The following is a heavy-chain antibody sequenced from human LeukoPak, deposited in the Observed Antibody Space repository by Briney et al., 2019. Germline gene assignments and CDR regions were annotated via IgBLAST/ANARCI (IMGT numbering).Heavy chain of an antibody. Sequence: GASVKVSCKASGYTFTSYAMNWVRQAPGQGLEWMGWINTNTGNPTYAQGFTGRFVFSLDTSVSTAYLQISSLKAEDTAVYYCARGLAAVAGTPSYYYYGMDVWGQGTTVTVSS. CDR1: GYTFTSYA. CDR2: INTNTGNP. J-gene: IGHJ6*02. D-gene: IGHD6-19*01. V-gene: IGHV7-4-1*02. CDR3: ARGLAAVAGTPSYYYYGMDV.